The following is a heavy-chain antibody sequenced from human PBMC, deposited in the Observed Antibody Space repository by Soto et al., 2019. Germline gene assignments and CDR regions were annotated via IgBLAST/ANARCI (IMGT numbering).Heavy chain of an antibody. V-gene: IGHV1-3*05. Sequence: QVQLVQSGAEEKKPGASVKVSCKASGYTFTSYAMHWVRQAPGQRLEWMGWINAANGNTKYSQKVQCRVNIPRDTSASTAYMELSSLRSEATAVYYCARVIGYYFSDDYRGVGALVTV. D-gene: IGHD3-22*01. CDR1: GYTFTSYA. J-gene: IGHJ4*02. CDR3: ARVIGYYFSDDY. CDR2: INAANGNT.